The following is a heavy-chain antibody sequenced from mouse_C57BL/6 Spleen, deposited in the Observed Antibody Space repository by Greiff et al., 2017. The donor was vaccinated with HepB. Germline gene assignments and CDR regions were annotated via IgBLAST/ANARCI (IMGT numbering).Heavy chain of an antibody. V-gene: IGHV2-5*01. CDR3: AQNLHYYGSSYYAMDY. D-gene: IGHD1-1*01. CDR2: IWRGGST. CDR1: GFSLTSYG. J-gene: IGHJ4*01. Sequence: QVQLQQSGPGLVQPSQSLSITCTVSGFSLTSYGVHWVRQSPGKGLEWLGVIWRGGSTDYNAAYMSRLSITKDNSKSQVFFKMNSLQADDTAIYYCAQNLHYYGSSYYAMDYWGQGTSVTVSS.